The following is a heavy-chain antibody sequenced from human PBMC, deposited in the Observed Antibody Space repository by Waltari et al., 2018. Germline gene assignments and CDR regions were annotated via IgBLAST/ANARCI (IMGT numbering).Heavy chain of an antibody. CDR1: GFTFSSYS. V-gene: IGHV3-21*01. CDR3: ARLASTAYQGTGVGFDP. CDR2: ISSSSSYI. J-gene: IGHJ5*02. D-gene: IGHD6-19*01. Sequence: EVQLVESGGGLVKPGGSLRLSCAASGFTFSSYSMNWVRQAPGKGLEWFSSISSSSSYIYYADSVKGRFTISRDNAKNSLYLQMNSLRAEDTAVYYCARLASTAYQGTGVGFDPWGQGTLVTVSS.